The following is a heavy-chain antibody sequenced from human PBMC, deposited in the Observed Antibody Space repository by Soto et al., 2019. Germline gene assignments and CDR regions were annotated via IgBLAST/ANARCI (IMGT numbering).Heavy chain of an antibody. J-gene: IGHJ4*02. CDR1: GCSFRSYW. D-gene: IGHD5-18*01. V-gene: IGHV3-7*03. Sequence: EVQLVESGGGLVQPGGSLRLSCAASGCSFRSYWMHWVRQAPGRGLEWGANIKQDGSEKYEVASGKGRFTISRDNAQNSLYLQMNSLRTEDTAVYYCATGYTYGPDYWGQGTLVPVTS. CDR2: IKQDGSEK. CDR3: ATGYTYGPDY.